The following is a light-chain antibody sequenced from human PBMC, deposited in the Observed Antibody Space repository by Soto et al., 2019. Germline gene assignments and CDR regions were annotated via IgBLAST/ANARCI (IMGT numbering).Light chain of an antibody. Sequence: QSALTQPRSVSGSPGQSVTFSCIGTSSDIGTYNFVSWYQQNPGKAPKLLIYDVSNRPSGVSNRFSGSKSGNTASLTISGLQAEDEADYYCSSYTSSNTFVVFGGGTKVTVL. CDR1: SSDIGTYNF. CDR2: DVS. J-gene: IGLJ2*01. V-gene: IGLV2-14*03. CDR3: SSYTSSNTFVV.